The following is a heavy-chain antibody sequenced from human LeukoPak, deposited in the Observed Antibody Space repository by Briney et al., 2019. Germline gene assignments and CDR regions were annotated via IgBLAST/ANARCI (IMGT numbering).Heavy chain of an antibody. CDR1: GFTFSSYW. J-gene: IGHJ5*01. CDR2: IKRDGNEK. CDR3: AKEGAYPIITYDS. Sequence: GGSLRLSCAASGFTFSSYWMNWVRQAPGKGLEWVANIKRDGNEKNYVDSVKGRFSISRDNAKNSLYLQMDRLRAEDTAVYYCAKEGAYPIITYDSWGQGALVTVSS. D-gene: IGHD3-10*01. V-gene: IGHV3-7*01.